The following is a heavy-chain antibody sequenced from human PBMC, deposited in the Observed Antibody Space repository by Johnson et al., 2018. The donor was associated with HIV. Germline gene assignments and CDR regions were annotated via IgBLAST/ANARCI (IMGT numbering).Heavy chain of an antibody. J-gene: IGHJ3*02. Sequence: QVQLVESGGGLVQPGGSLRLSCAASGFTFSDYYMSWIRQAPGKGLEWVAVISYDGSNKYYADSVKGRFTISRDNSKNTLYLQMNSLRAEDTAVYYCARDRRAYCGGDGYFYDVAFDIWGQGTMVTVSS. V-gene: IGHV3-30*03. CDR1: GFTFSDYY. CDR3: ARDRRAYCGGDGYFYDVAFDI. D-gene: IGHD2-21*01. CDR2: ISYDGSNK.